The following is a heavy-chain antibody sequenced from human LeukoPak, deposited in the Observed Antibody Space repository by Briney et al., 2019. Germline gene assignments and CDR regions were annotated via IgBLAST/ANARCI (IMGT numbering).Heavy chain of an antibody. D-gene: IGHD3-16*01. CDR2: ISISGSSS. V-gene: IGHV3-23*01. Sequence: GGTLRLSCAASGFTFTNYGMSWVRQAPGKGLEWVSSISISGSSSTYAEPVRGRFTISRDNSWNTLYLQMNSLRAEDTAVYYCVRRGPATGGNFDYWGQGTLVTVSS. J-gene: IGHJ4*02. CDR1: GFTFTNYG. CDR3: VRRGPATGGNFDY.